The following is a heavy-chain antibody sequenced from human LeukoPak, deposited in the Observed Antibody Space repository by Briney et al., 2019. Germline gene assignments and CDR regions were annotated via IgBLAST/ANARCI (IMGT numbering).Heavy chain of an antibody. CDR1: GFTVSNNY. CDR3: ARDSRQDYYDSSGYLWFAFDI. Sequence: GGSLRLSCAASGFTVSNNYMSWVRQAPGKGLEWVSVIYSGCSAYYADSVKGRFTISRDNSKNTLYLQMNSLRAEDTAVYYCARDSRQDYYDSSGYLWFAFDIWGQGTMVTVSS. CDR2: IYSGCSA. D-gene: IGHD3-22*01. V-gene: IGHV3-53*01. J-gene: IGHJ3*02.